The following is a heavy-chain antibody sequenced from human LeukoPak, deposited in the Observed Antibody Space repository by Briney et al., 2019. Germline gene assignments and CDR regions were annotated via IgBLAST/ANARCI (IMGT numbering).Heavy chain of an antibody. Sequence: ASVKVSCKASGGTFSIYTINWVRQAPGQGLEWMAGITPNFGTTNYAQNFQDRVTLTADESTNTAYMELNSLTSDDTAAYYCARDFDTPNGETYTLEYFQHWGQGTLVIVSS. CDR3: ARDFDTPNGETYTLEYFQH. CDR1: GGTFSIYT. V-gene: IGHV1-69*13. D-gene: IGHD2-8*01. J-gene: IGHJ1*01. CDR2: ITPNFGTT.